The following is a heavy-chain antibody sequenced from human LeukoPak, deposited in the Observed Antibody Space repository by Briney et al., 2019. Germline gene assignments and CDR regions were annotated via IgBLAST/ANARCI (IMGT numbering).Heavy chain of an antibody. V-gene: IGHV1-18*01. Sequence: ASVKVSCKASGYTFTSYGISWVRQAPGQGLEWMGWISAYNGNTNYAQKLQGRVTMTTDTSTSTAYMELRSLRSDDTAVYYCARAPHIVVVTATPRYGMDVWGQGTTVTVSS. J-gene: IGHJ6*02. CDR2: ISAYNGNT. CDR1: GYTFTSYG. CDR3: ARAPHIVVVTATPRYGMDV. D-gene: IGHD2-21*02.